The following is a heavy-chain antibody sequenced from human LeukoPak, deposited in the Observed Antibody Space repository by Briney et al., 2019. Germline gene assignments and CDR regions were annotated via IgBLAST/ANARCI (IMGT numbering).Heavy chain of an antibody. CDR2: IIPIFGTA. Sequence: ASVKVSCKASGGTFSSYAISWVRQAPGQGLEWMGGIIPIFGTANYAQKFQGRVTITADESTSTAYMELSSLRSEDTAVYYCARAGEEYQLQAANWFDPWGQGTLVTVSS. V-gene: IGHV1-69*01. D-gene: IGHD2-2*01. CDR3: ARAGEEYQLQAANWFDP. CDR1: GGTFSSYA. J-gene: IGHJ5*02.